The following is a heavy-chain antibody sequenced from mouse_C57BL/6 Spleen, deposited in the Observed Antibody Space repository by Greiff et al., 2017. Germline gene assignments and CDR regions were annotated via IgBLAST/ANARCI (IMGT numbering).Heavy chain of an antibody. CDR1: GYTFTGYW. D-gene: IGHD1-1*01. V-gene: IGHV1-9*01. J-gene: IGHJ4*01. Sequence: QVQLQQSGAELMKPGASVKLSCKATGYTFTGYWIEWVKQRPGHGLEWIGEILPGSGSTNYNAKFKGKATFTADTSSTTAYMQLRSLTTEDSAIYYCARGITTVMDYWGQATSVTVSS. CDR3: ARGITTVMDY. CDR2: ILPGSGST.